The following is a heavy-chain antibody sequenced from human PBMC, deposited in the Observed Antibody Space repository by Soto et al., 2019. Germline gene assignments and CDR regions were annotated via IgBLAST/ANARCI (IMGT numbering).Heavy chain of an antibody. CDR2: IYYSGST. Sequence: SETLSLTCTVSGGSVSSGSYYWSWIRQPPGKGLEWIGYIYYSGSTHYNPSLKSRVTISVDTSKNQFSLKLSSVTAADTAVYYCARDRGYSGYDPSFDYWGQGTLVTVSS. D-gene: IGHD5-12*01. J-gene: IGHJ4*02. CDR1: GGSVSSGSYY. CDR3: ARDRGYSGYDPSFDY. V-gene: IGHV4-61*01.